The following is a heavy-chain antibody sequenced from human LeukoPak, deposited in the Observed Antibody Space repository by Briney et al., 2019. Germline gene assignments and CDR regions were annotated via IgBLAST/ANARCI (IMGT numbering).Heavy chain of an antibody. CDR2: IFSGDST. CDR1: GFTVSNNY. D-gene: IGHD6-19*01. Sequence: GGSLRLSCAGSGFTVSNNYISWVRQAPGKGLEWVSVIFSGDSTYHADSVKGRFSISRDNSKNTLYLQMDSLTTEDTAVYYCARGARGCQWLSYYFDVWGQGTPVIVSS. CDR3: ARGARGCQWLSYYFDV. V-gene: IGHV3-53*01. J-gene: IGHJ5*02.